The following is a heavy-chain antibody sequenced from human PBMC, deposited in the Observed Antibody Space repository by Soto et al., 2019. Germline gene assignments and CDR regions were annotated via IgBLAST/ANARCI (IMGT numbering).Heavy chain of an antibody. D-gene: IGHD5-18*01. CDR1: GYNFATDW. CDR3: ARYWHSYSLNYYRGMDV. J-gene: IGHJ6*02. V-gene: IGHV5-51*01. Sequence: PGESLQISCKGSGYNFATDWIGWVRQMPGKGLEWMGIIYPADSDTRYSPSSQGQVTISADKSISTAYLQWSSLKASDTAMYFCARYWHSYSLNYYRGMDVWGQGTTVTVSS. CDR2: IYPADSDT.